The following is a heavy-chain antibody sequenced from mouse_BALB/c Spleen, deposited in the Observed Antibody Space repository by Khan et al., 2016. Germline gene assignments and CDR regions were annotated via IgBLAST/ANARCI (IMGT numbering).Heavy chain of an antibody. CDR3: AKVGGGAHYFDY. CDR2: INTYTGEP. D-gene: IGHD3-1*01. J-gene: IGHJ2*01. Sequence: QIQLVQSGPELKKPGETVKISCKASGYTFTNYGMNWVKQAPGKGLKWMGWINTYTGEPTYADDFKGRFAFSLETSASTAYLQINKLKNEDTARNCWAKVGGGAHYFDYWGQGTTLTVSS. CDR1: GYTFTNYG. V-gene: IGHV9-3-1*01.